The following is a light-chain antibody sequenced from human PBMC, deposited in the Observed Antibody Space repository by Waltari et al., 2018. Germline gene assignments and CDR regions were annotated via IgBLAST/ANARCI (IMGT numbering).Light chain of an antibody. CDR2: DVS. J-gene: IGLJ2*01. CDR1: NSNIGGNNY. CDR3: CSYAGSSVI. Sequence: QSALTQPASLSGPPGQSTTTPCTGTNSNIGGNNYFPWYQQHPGKAPKLMIYDVSERPSGVSNRFSGSKSGNTASLTISGLQAEDDADYYCCSYAGSSVIIGGGTKLTVL. V-gene: IGLV2-23*02.